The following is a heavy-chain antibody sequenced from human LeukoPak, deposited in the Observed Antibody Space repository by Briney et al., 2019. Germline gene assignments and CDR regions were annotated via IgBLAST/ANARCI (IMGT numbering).Heavy chain of an antibody. CDR1: EFTFSNYG. CDR3: VRVSGSGLYYDY. J-gene: IGHJ4*02. D-gene: IGHD3-22*01. Sequence: PGGSLRPSCSASEFTFSNYGLHWVRQAPGKGLEYVSAITGNGGSTYYADSVKGRFTISRDNSKNTLYLQMSSLGPEDTAVYYCVRVSGSGLYYDYWGQGTLVTVSS. V-gene: IGHV3-64D*06. CDR2: ITGNGGST.